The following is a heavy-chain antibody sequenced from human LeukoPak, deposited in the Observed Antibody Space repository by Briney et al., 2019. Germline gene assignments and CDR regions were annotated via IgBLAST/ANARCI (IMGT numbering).Heavy chain of an antibody. D-gene: IGHD6-19*01. CDR2: INPNSGGT. Sequence: GASVTVSCKASGYTFTGYYMHWVRQAPGQGLEWMGWINPNSGGTNYAQKFQGRVTMTRDKSINTAYLQWSSLKASDTAMYYCARRSAIGWSFDYWGQGTLVTVSS. CDR3: ARRSAIGWSFDY. J-gene: IGHJ4*02. V-gene: IGHV1-2*02. CDR1: GYTFTGYY.